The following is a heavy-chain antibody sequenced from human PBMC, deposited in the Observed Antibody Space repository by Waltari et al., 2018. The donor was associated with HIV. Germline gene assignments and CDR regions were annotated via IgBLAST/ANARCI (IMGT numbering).Heavy chain of an antibody. D-gene: IGHD2-21*02. J-gene: IGHJ4*02. V-gene: IGHV1-46*01. CDR3: ARAFCGGDCPPGNY. CDR2: IDPSGGST. CDR1: GYTFTRYK. Sequence: QLVQSGAEVKKPGASVKVSCKASGYTFTRYKIYWVRQAPGQGLEWMGVIDPSGGSTNYAQNFQGRVTITRDTSTSTVYMEMSSLRYEDTAIYYCARAFCGGDCPPGNYWGQGTLVTVSS.